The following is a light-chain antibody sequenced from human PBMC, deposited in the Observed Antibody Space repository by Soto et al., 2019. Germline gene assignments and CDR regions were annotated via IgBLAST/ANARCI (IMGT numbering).Light chain of an antibody. V-gene: IGKV3-20*01. CDR3: QQYGGSPRT. J-gene: IGKJ1*01. CDR1: ESVSSNH. CDR2: GAS. Sequence: EIVLTQSPGTLSLSPGERATLSCRASESVSSNHLAWYQQKPGQAPRLLIYGASTRATGVPDRFSGSGSGTDFTLSISRLEPEDFAVYYCQQYGGSPRTFGQGTKVEIK.